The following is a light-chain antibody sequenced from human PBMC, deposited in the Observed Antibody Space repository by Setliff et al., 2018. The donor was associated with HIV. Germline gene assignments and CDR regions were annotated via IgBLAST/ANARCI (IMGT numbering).Light chain of an antibody. Sequence: VLTQSPSASGTPGQGVTISCSGSTSNIGHNTVNWYQQLPGTAPKLLIHSNIERPSGVPERFSGSKSGTSASLAISGLQPEDEAYYYCAAWDDSLKGWVFGGGTKVTVL. V-gene: IGLV1-44*01. CDR2: SNI. CDR3: AAWDDSLKGWV. J-gene: IGLJ3*02. CDR1: TSNIGHNT.